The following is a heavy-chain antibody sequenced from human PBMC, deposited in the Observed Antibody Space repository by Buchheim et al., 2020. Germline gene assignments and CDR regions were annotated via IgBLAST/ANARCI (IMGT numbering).Heavy chain of an antibody. CDR1: GFSLSTSGVG. V-gene: IGHV2-5*02. CDR3: AHRRPTKGDGDYVARFDY. J-gene: IGHJ4*02. Sequence: QITLKESGPTLVKPTQTLTLTCTFSGFSLSTSGVGVGWIRQPPGKALEWLALIYWDDDKRYSPSLKSRLTITKDTSKNQVVLTRSNMDPVDTATYYCAHRRPTKGDGDYVARFDYWGQGTL. D-gene: IGHD4-17*01. CDR2: IYWDDDK.